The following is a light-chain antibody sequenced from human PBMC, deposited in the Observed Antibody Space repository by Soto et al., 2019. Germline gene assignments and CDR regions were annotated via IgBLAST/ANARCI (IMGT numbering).Light chain of an antibody. J-gene: IGLJ3*02. CDR1: SSDIGAYDY. V-gene: IGLV2-14*01. CDR3: AIWDLSLSAWV. Sequence: QSALTQPASLSGSPGQSITISCTGTSSDIGAYDYVSWFQQHPGKAPKLMISEVNNRPSGVSNRFSGSKSGTSASLAISGLQSEDEADYYCAIWDLSLSAWVFGGGTKLTVL. CDR2: EVN.